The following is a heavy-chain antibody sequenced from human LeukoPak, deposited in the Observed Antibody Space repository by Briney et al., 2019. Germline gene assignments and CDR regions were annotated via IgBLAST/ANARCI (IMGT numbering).Heavy chain of an antibody. V-gene: IGHV4-59*01. J-gene: IGHJ4*02. CDR3: ARVISTVVTHYFDY. D-gene: IGHD4-23*01. CDR2: IYYSGST. Sequence: PSETLSLTCTVSGGSISSYYWSWIRQPPGKGLEWIGYIYYSGSTNYNPSLKSRVTISVDTSKNQFSLKLSSVTAADTAVYYCARVISTVVTHYFDYWGQGTLVTVSS. CDR1: GGSISSYY.